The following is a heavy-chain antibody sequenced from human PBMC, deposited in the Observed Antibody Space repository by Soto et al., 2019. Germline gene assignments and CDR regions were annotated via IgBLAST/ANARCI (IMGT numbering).Heavy chain of an antibody. CDR2: IYSNDEK. Sequence: QITLKESGPTLVNPTQTLTLTCTFSGFSLSTSGVGVGWIRQPPGKALEWLALIYSNDEKSYSTSLKSRLTISKDTSKSQVVLSMTNMDPVDTATYYCTRIEKGSATYTWGQGTLVTVSS. V-gene: IGHV2-5*01. CDR3: TRIEKGSATYT. D-gene: IGHD3-10*01. CDR1: GFSLSTSGVG. J-gene: IGHJ1*01.